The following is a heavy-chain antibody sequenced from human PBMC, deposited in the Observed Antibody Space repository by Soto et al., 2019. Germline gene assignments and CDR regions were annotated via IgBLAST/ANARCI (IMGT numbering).Heavy chain of an antibody. CDR2: ISSSSTTM. J-gene: IGHJ4*02. Sequence: GGSLRLSCAASGFTFSSYSMNWVRKAPGKGLEWVSYISSSSTTMYYADSVKGRFTISRDNAKNSLYLQMNSLRAEDTAVYYCAKGSASSRPYYFDYWGQGTLVTVSS. D-gene: IGHD2-2*01. CDR3: AKGSASSRPYYFDY. V-gene: IGHV3-48*01. CDR1: GFTFSSYS.